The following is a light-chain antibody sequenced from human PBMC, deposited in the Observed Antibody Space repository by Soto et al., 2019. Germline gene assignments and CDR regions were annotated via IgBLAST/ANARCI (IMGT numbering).Light chain of an antibody. CDR2: DVS. Sequence: DIQMTQSPSSLSASVGDRVTITCQASQDITYSLNWYQQKPGKAPKRLIYDVSKLEAGVPSRFSGSGSGTDFTLTISSLQPEDIATYYWQQYDNRPLTFGGGTKVEIK. J-gene: IGKJ4*01. CDR3: QQYDNRPLT. V-gene: IGKV1-33*01. CDR1: QDITYS.